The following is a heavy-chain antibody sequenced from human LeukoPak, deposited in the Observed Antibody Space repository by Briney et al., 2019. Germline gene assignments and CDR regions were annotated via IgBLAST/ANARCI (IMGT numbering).Heavy chain of an antibody. CDR1: GFTFSGSA. D-gene: IGHD5-18*01. J-gene: IGHJ4*02. Sequence: GGSLRLSCAASGFTFSGSAMHWVRQAPGKGLEWVSSIGSSGSYIYYADSLTGRFTISRDNAKNSLYLQMNSLRAEDTAMYYCARRATTERGHSYGLDFWGQGTLVTVSS. V-gene: IGHV3-21*01. CDR3: ARRATTERGHSYGLDF. CDR2: IGSSGSYI.